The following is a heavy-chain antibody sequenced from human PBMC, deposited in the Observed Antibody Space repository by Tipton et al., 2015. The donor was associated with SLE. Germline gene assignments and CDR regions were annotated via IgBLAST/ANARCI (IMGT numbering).Heavy chain of an antibody. Sequence: GLVKPSQTLSLTCVISGDSVSSNSVAWNWIRQSASRGLEWLGRTYYRSKWYNDYAVSVKSRITINPDTSTSTAYMQLRSLRSDDTAVYYCARDSVRSDGEHWLDRWGQGTLVTVSS. CDR3: ARDSVRSDGEHWLDR. CDR2: TYYRSKWYN. CDR1: GDSVSSNSVA. V-gene: IGHV6-1*01. J-gene: IGHJ5*02. D-gene: IGHD3-10*01.